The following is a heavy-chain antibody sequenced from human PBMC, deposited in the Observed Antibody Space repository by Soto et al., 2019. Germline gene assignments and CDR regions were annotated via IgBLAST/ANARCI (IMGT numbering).Heavy chain of an antibody. V-gene: IGHV3-30*18. J-gene: IGHJ4*02. CDR3: EKGPGGYSSSWYPY. Sequence: GSLRLSCAASGFTFSSYGMHWVRQAPGKGLEWVAVISYDGSNKYYADSVKGRFTISRDNSKNTLYLQMNSLRAEDTAVYYCEKGPGGYSSSWYPYWDQGTLVTVSS. CDR2: ISYDGSNK. D-gene: IGHD6-13*01. CDR1: GFTFSSYG.